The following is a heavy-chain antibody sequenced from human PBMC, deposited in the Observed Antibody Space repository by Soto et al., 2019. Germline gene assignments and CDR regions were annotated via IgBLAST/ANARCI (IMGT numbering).Heavy chain of an antibody. CDR2: INPTSGGT. CDR1: GYTFAAYY. Sequence: ASVKVSCKTSGYTFAAYYIHWVRQAPGQGLEWMGWINPTSGGTVYAQNFQDRVTMTRDTSISTAYMELRRLNSDDTAVYYCARDPDYGDYWGYFFDSWGQGTPVTVSS. CDR3: ARDPDYGDYWGYFFDS. D-gene: IGHD4-17*01. J-gene: IGHJ4*02. V-gene: IGHV1-2*02.